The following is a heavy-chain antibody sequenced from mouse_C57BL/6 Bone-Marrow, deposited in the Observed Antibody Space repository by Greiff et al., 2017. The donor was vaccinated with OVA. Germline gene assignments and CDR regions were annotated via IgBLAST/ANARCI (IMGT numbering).Heavy chain of an antibody. D-gene: IGHD1-1*01. CDR3: ARDYYGSSDWYFDV. CDR2: IDPSDSET. J-gene: IGHJ1*03. Sequence: VQLQQPGAELVRPGSSVKLSCKASGYTFTSYWMHWVKQRPIQGLEWIGNIDPSDSETHYNQKFKDKATLTVDKSSSTAYMQLSSLTSEDSAVYYSARDYYGSSDWYFDVWGTGTTVTVSS. V-gene: IGHV1-52*01. CDR1: GYTFTSYW.